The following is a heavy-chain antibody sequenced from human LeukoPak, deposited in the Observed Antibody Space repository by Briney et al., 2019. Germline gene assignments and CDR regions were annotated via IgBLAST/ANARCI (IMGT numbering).Heavy chain of an antibody. CDR3: ARGSEIAAAGSGYSFDY. Sequence: SEILSLTCAVYGGSFSGYYWSWIRQPPGKGLEWIGKINHSGSTNYNPSLRSRVTMSVGTSKNQFSLELSSVTAADTAVYYCARGSEIAAAGSGYSFDYWGQGTLVTVSS. V-gene: IGHV4-34*01. CDR1: GGSFSGYY. J-gene: IGHJ4*02. D-gene: IGHD6-13*01. CDR2: INHSGST.